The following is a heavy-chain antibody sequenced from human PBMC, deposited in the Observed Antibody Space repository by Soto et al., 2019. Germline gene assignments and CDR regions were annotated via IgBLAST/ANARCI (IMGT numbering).Heavy chain of an antibody. CDR3: TGSAISPDGGLIGPVDY. D-gene: IGHD3-16*02. CDR1: GYTFTAYA. J-gene: IGHJ4*02. V-gene: IGHV1-3*05. CDR2: INPANGNT. Sequence: QVQLAQSGAEEREPGASVKVSCEATGYTFTAYAMHWVRQAPGQRLEWMGWINPANGNTKYSQKFQGRLTITSDTSANTVYMELNSLTSEDTAMYYCTGSAISPDGGLIGPVDYWGQGNLVTVSS.